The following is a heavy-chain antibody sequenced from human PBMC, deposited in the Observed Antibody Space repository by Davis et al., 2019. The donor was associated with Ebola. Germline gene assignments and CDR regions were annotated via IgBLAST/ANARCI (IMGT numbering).Heavy chain of an antibody. CDR2: ISYDGSNK. CDR3: AIKTGLDY. Sequence: GGSLRLSCVASGFTFSGYAMHWVRQAPGKGLEWVAVISYDGSNKYYADSVKGRFTISRDNSQNTLSLQMNSLRAEDTAVYYCAIKTGLDYWGQGTLVTVSS. J-gene: IGHJ4*02. CDR1: GFTFSGYA. V-gene: IGHV3-30*04.